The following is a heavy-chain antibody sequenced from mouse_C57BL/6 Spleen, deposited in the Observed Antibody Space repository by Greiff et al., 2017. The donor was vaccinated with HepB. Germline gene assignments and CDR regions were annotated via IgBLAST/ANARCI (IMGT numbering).Heavy chain of an antibody. D-gene: IGHD2-4*01. V-gene: IGHV5-4*01. CDR1: GFTFSSYA. J-gene: IGHJ4*01. CDR2: ISDGGSYT. CDR3: ARDYYDYDGGYYAMDY. Sequence: EVQLVESGGGLVKPGGSLKLSCAASGFTFSSYAMSWVRQTPEKRLEWVATISDGGSYTYYPDNVKGRFTISRDNAKNNLYLQMSHLKSEDTAMYYCARDYYDYDGGYYAMDYWGQGTSVTVSS.